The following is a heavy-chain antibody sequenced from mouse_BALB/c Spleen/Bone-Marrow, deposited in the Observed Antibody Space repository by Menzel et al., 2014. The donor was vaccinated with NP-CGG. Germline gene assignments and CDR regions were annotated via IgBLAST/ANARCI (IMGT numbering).Heavy chain of an antibody. J-gene: IGHJ4*01. D-gene: IGHD2-1*01. CDR2: IYPGSGST. CDR3: ADGNYGMDY. Sequence: VQLVESGPELVKPGVSVKMSCKASGYTFTDYVISWVKQRTGQGLEWIGEIYPGSGSTYYNEKFKGKATLTADKSSNTAYMQLSSLTSEDSAVYFCADGNYGMDYWGQGTSVTVSS. CDR1: GYTFTDYV. V-gene: IGHV1-77*01.